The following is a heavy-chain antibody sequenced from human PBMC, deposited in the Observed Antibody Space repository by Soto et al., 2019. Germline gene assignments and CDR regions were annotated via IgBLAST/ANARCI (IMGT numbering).Heavy chain of an antibody. CDR1: GFTFSGSA. CDR3: TRHVDTAMGEDFDY. J-gene: IGHJ4*02. D-gene: IGHD5-18*01. Sequence: PGGSLRLSCAASGFTFSGSAMHWVRQASGKGLEWVGRIRSKAKSYATAYAASVRGRFTISRDDSQNTAYLQMNSLKSEDTAVYFCTRHVDTAMGEDFDYWGQGTLVTVSS. CDR2: IRSKAKSYAT. V-gene: IGHV3-73*01.